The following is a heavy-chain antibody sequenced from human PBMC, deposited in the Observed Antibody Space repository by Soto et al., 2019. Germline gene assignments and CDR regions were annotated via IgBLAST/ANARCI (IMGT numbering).Heavy chain of an antibody. Sequence: QITLKESGPTLVKPTQTLTLTCTFSGFSLSTSGVGVSWIRQPPGKALEWLALIYWDDDKRYSPSLKSRLTITKDTTKTQVVLTMTNVDPVDTATYYCAHIPSPTVTTSAEYFQHWGQGTLVTVSS. CDR3: AHIPSPTVTTSAEYFQH. V-gene: IGHV2-5*02. CDR2: IYWDDDK. D-gene: IGHD4-17*01. CDR1: GFSLSTSGVG. J-gene: IGHJ1*01.